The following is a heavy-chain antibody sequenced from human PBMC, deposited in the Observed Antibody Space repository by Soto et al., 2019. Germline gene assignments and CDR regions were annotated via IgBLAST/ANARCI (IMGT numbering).Heavy chain of an antibody. Sequence: SETLSPTCAVSGYSIRSADYGGWIRQPPGAGREWSGSIYHSGSTYYTPSLKSRDTISVHTSKNQSSQKLSSMTAAHTTVYYCAREDLDYSSTSSYTVPYYYYGMDVWGQGTTVTVSS. CDR2: IYHSGST. J-gene: IGHJ6*02. CDR1: GYSIRSADY. D-gene: IGHD2-2*02. V-gene: IGHV4-38-2*02. CDR3: AREDLDYSSTSSYTVPYYYYGMDV.